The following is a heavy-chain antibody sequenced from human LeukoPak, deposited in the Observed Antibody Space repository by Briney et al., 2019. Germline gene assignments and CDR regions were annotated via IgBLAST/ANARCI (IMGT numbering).Heavy chain of an antibody. Sequence: ASVKVSCTASGYTFSNYGISWVRQAPGLGLEWMGWTSYNGNANYAQKFQDRVTMTTDTSTTTPYMELRSLESDDTAVYYCARHSGSGWQALGYWGQGTLVTVSS. D-gene: IGHD6-19*01. V-gene: IGHV1-18*04. CDR3: ARHSGSGWQALGY. CDR2: TSYNGNA. J-gene: IGHJ4*02. CDR1: GYTFSNYG.